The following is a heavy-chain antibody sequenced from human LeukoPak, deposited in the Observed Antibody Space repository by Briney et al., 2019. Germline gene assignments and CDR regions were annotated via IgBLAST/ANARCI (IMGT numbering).Heavy chain of an antibody. CDR3: ASVRQTPAAAGISKIFDY. CDR2: IYHSGST. CDR1: GYSISSGYY. J-gene: IGHJ4*02. D-gene: IGHD6-13*01. Sequence: PSETLPLTCAVSGYSISSGYYWGWIRQPPGKGLEWIGSIYHSGSTYYNPSLKSRVTISVDTSKNQFSLKLSSVTAADTAVYYCASVRQTPAAAGISKIFDYWGQGTVVTVSS. V-gene: IGHV4-38-2*01.